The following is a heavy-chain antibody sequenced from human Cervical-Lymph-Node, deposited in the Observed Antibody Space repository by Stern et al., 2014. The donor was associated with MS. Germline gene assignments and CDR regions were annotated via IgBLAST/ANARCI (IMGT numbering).Heavy chain of an antibody. CDR3: VLTGYYPY. J-gene: IGHJ4*02. Sequence: VQLVQSGPEVMQPGSSVKVSCKASGGSFSSYDVSWVRQAPGQGLEWMGRIITLYGSTNYPDHLQGRVTITADESTTTVHMQLSSLRSDDTAVYYCVLTGYYPYWGQGTLVTVSS. D-gene: IGHD3-9*01. V-gene: IGHV1-69*01. CDR2: IITLYGST. CDR1: GGSFSSYD.